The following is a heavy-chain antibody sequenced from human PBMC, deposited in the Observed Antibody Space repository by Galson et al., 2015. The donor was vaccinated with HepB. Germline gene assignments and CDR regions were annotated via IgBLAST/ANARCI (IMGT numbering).Heavy chain of an antibody. V-gene: IGHV3-30*04. Sequence: SLRLSCAASGFTFSSYAMHWVRQAPGKGLEWVAVISYDGSNKYYADSVKGRFTISRDNSKNTLYLQMNSLRAEDTAVYYCARGGKLRDSSGWYLDYWGQGTLVTVSS. CDR2: ISYDGSNK. CDR3: ARGGKLRDSSGWYLDY. D-gene: IGHD6-19*01. CDR1: GFTFSSYA. J-gene: IGHJ4*02.